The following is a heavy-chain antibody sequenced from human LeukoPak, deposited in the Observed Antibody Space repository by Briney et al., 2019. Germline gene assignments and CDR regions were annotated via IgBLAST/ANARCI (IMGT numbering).Heavy chain of an antibody. CDR2: ITKSGDNT. D-gene: IGHD2-2*02. CDR3: AARDCSSSSCYRFDY. CDR1: GFTFSSYA. Sequence: PGGSLRLSCAASGFTFSSYAMSWVLQAPGKALEWVSSITKSGDNTHYADSVKGRFTISRDNSKNTLYLQMNSLRAEDTAVYYCAARDCSSSSCYRFDYWGQGTLITVSS. J-gene: IGHJ4*02. V-gene: IGHV3-23*01.